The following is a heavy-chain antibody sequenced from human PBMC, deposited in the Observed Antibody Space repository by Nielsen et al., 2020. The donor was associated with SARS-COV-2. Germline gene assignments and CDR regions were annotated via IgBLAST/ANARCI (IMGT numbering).Heavy chain of an antibody. Sequence: GESLKISCAASGFTFSSYAMHWVRQAPGKGLEWVAVISYDGSNKYYADSVKGRFTISRDNSKNTLYLQMNSLRAEDTAVYYCTRELAYCGGDCSLGGGYFDYWGQGTLVTVSS. V-gene: IGHV3-30-3*01. CDR2: ISYDGSNK. CDR3: TRELAYCGGDCSLGGGYFDY. D-gene: IGHD2-21*02. J-gene: IGHJ4*02. CDR1: GFTFSSYA.